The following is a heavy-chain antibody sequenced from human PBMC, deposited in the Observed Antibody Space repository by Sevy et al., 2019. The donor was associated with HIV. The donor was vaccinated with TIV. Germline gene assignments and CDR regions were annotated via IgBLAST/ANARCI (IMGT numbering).Heavy chain of an antibody. CDR3: AKDRKVLLVVYAIPFDALDI. D-gene: IGHD2-8*02. Sequence: GGSLRLSCAASGFTFSNYGIHWVRQAPGKGLEWVAFIRYDGSNEYYVDSVKGRFTISRDNSKSTLNLQMNSLSAEDTAVYYCAKDRKVLLVVYAIPFDALDIWGQGTMVTVSS. J-gene: IGHJ3*02. CDR2: IRYDGSNE. V-gene: IGHV3-30*02. CDR1: GFTFSNYG.